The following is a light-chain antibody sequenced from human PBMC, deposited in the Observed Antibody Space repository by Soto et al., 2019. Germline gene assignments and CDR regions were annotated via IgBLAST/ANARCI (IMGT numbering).Light chain of an antibody. Sequence: EIVLTQSPGTLSLSPGERAALSCRASQSVSSSFLAWYQQKPGQTPRLLIYDASGRATGIPDRFSGSGSGTDFTLPISRLEPEDFAVYYCQQYGSSPHTFGQGTKLEIK. V-gene: IGKV3-20*01. CDR2: DAS. J-gene: IGKJ2*01. CDR3: QQYGSSPHT. CDR1: QSVSSSF.